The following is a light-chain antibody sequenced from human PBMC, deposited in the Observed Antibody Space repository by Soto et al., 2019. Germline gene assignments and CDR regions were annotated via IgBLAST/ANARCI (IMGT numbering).Light chain of an antibody. CDR2: DAS. CDR1: HDIITY. V-gene: IGKV1-33*01. CDR3: LQFDRFPRV. Sequence: DIQMTQSPSSLSASVGDRVTITCQASHDIITYLTWFQQRPGKVPKLLIHDASKLETGVPSRFSGSGSGTHFYLNITGLQPEDVATYYCLQFDRFPRVFGPGTTV. J-gene: IGKJ3*01.